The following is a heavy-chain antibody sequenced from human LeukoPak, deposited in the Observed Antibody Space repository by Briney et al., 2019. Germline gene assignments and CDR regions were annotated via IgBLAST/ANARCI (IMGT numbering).Heavy chain of an antibody. J-gene: IGHJ4*02. Sequence: AASVKVSCKPSVYPFINYDINWVRQASGQGLEWMGCMRPNSGKTGYAQKFQGRITMTRHISISTAYMELSSLRSGDTAVYFCARERGGQAGSYFPSWGQGALVTVSS. CDR1: VYPFINYD. CDR2: MRPNSGKT. D-gene: IGHD1-26*01. CDR3: ARERGGQAGSYFPS. V-gene: IGHV1-8*01.